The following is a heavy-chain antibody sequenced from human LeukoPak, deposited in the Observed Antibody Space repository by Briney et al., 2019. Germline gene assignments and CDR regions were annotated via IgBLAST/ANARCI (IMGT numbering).Heavy chain of an antibody. D-gene: IGHD4-17*01. CDR1: GGSISSSSYY. CDR2: IYYSGST. J-gene: IGHJ6*03. CDR3: ARHQGNYGDYYYYMDV. Sequence: SETLSLTCTVSGGSISSSSYYWGWIRQPPGKGLEWIGSIYYSGSTYYNPSLKSRVIVSVDTSKNQFSLKLSSVTAADTAVYYCARHQGNYGDYYYYMDVWGKGSTVTVSS. V-gene: IGHV4-39*01.